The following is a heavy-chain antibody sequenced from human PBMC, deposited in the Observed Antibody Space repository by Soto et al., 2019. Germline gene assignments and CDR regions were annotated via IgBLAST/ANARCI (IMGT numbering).Heavy chain of an antibody. J-gene: IGHJ4*02. D-gene: IGHD2-21*02. CDR3: ANVAVAAEVYY. Sequence: QVQLVESGGGVVQPGRSLRLSCAASGFTFSSYGMHWVRQAPGKGLGWVAGITYDGSNKYYADSMKGRFTISRDDSKDTMYQQIDSLRAEDTTGDHGANVAVAAEVYYWGQWTLVTVSS. V-gene: IGHV3-30*18. CDR1: GFTFSSYG. CDR2: ITYDGSNK.